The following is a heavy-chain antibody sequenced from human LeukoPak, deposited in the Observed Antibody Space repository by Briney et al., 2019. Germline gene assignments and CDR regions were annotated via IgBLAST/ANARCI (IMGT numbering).Heavy chain of an antibody. D-gene: IGHD2-2*01. V-gene: IGHV4-38-2*01. J-gene: IGHJ4*02. Sequence: SETLSLTCAVSGYSISSGYYWGWIRPPPGKGLEWIGSIYHSGSTYYNPSLKRRVTISVDTSKNQFSLKLSSVTAADTAVYYCARQQYQLLFGGYWGQGTLVTVSS. CDR3: ARQQYQLLFGGY. CDR1: GYSISSGYY. CDR2: IYHSGST.